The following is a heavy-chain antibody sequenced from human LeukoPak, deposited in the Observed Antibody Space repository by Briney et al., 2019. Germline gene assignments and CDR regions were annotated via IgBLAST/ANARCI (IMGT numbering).Heavy chain of an antibody. CDR1: GFSVSSNY. CDR3: ARADCSSSTCYLRRSWFDP. CDR2: ISTSSRYI. J-gene: IGHJ5*02. Sequence: GGSLRLSCAASGFSVSSNYMSWVRQPPGKGLEWVSSISTSSRYIYYKDSVRGRFTISRDDAKNSLYLEMNSLRAEDTAVYYCARADCSSSTCYLRRSWFDPWGQGTLVTVSS. V-gene: IGHV3-21*01. D-gene: IGHD2-2*01.